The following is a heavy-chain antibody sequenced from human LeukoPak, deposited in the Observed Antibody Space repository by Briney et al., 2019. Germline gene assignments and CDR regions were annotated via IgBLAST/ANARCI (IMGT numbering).Heavy chain of an antibody. CDR1: GFTFSSYG. CDR3: AKDSSSWYEGPFDY. V-gene: IGHV3-30*18. D-gene: IGHD6-13*01. Sequence: GGSLRLSCAASGFTFSSYGMHWVRQAPGKGLEWVAVISYDGSNKYYADSVKGRFTISRDNSKNTLYLQMNSLRAEDTAVYYCAKDSSSWYEGPFDYWGQGTLVTVSS. J-gene: IGHJ4*02. CDR2: ISYDGSNK.